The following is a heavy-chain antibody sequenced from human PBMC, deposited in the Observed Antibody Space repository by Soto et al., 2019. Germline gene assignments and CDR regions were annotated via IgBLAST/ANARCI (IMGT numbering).Heavy chain of an antibody. Sequence: ASVKVSCKASGYTFTSYYMHWVRQAPGQGLEWMGIINPSGGSTSYAQKFQGRVTMTRDTSTSTVYMELSSLRSEDTAVYYCARPSNGDSSGYSCGNWGQGTLVTVSS. CDR3: ARPSNGDSSGYSCGN. CDR1: GYTFTSYY. CDR2: INPSGGST. V-gene: IGHV1-46*01. J-gene: IGHJ4*02. D-gene: IGHD3-22*01.